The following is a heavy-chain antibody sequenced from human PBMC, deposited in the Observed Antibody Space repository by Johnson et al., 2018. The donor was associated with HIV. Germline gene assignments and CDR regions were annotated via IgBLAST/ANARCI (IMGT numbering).Heavy chain of an antibody. D-gene: IGHD4-17*01. CDR2: IWYDGSNK. CDR3: AKGGVTTLDAFDI. CDR1: GFTFSRYA. Sequence: VQLLESGGGVVQPGRSLRLSCAASGFTFSRYALHWVRQAPGKGLEWVAVIWYDGSNKYYADSVKGRFTISRDNSKNTLYLQMNSLRAEDTAVYYCAKGGVTTLDAFDIWGQGTMVTVSS. J-gene: IGHJ3*02. V-gene: IGHV3-33*06.